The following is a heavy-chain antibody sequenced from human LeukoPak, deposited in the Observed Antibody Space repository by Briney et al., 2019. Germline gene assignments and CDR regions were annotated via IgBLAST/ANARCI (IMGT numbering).Heavy chain of an antibody. CDR1: GFTFSSYA. D-gene: IGHD3-10*01. V-gene: IGHV3-30-3*01. J-gene: IGHJ4*02. CDR2: ISYDGSNE. CDR3: ARVSSASRGSGSNIRHLDQ. Sequence: PGGSLRLSCSASGFTFSSYAMHWVRQAPGKGLEGVSVISYDGSNEYYAHTVQGRFTISRDKSKNTLYLQMNSLRAEDTAVYYCARVSSASRGSGSNIRHLDQWGQGTPVTVSS.